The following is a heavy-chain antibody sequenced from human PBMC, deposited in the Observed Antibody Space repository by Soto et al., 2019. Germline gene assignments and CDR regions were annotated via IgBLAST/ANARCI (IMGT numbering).Heavy chain of an antibody. CDR1: GSTFTSYY. CDR3: ARRGNGYCSSTSCPYGMDV. CDR2: INPSGGST. Sequence: ASVKVSCKASGSTFTSYYMHWVRQAPGQGLEWMGIINPSGGSTSYAQKFQGRVTMTRDTSTSTVYMELSSLRSEDTAVYYCARRGNGYCSSTSCPYGMDVWGQGTTVTVSS. V-gene: IGHV1-46*01. D-gene: IGHD2-2*01. J-gene: IGHJ6*02.